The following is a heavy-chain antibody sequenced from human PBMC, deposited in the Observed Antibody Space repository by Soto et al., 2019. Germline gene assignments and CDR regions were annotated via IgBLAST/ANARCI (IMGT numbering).Heavy chain of an antibody. CDR3: AREPYYYDFWFFYSLPLAYYY. Sequence: GYACRTRGMRYQRKETGQGLEWMGWISAYNGNTNYAQKLQGRVTMTTDTSTSKAYMELRSLRSDDTAVYYCAREPYYYDFWFFYSLPLAYYY. J-gene: IGHJ6*01. V-gene: IGHV1-18*04. CDR2: ISAYNGNT. CDR1: GYACRTRG. D-gene: IGHD3-3*01.